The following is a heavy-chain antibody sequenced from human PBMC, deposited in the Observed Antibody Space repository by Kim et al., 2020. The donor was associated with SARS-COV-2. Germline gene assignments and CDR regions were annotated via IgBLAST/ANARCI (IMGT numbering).Heavy chain of an antibody. CDR3: ARDRRTTIFGVVIIHTHWFDP. V-gene: IGHV7-4-1*02. D-gene: IGHD3-3*01. J-gene: IGHJ5*02. CDR2: INTNTGNP. CDR1: GYTFTSYA. Sequence: ASVKVSCKASGYTFTSYAMNWVRQAPGQGLEWMGWINTNTGNPTYAQGFTGRFVFSLDTSVSTAYLQISSLKAEDTAVYYCARDRRTTIFGVVIIHTHWFDPWGQGTLVTVSS.